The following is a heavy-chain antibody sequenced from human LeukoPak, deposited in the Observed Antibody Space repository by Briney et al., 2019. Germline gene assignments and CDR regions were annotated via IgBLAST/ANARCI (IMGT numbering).Heavy chain of an antibody. Sequence: PGGSLRLSCSASGFXFSSYGIHWVRQAPGKGLKYVSAITSNGGSTYYADSMRGRLTISRDNSKNTLYLQMSSLRTEDTAVYYCVKGPSSGWYGDFWGQGILVTVSS. CDR2: ITSNGGST. V-gene: IGHV3-64D*06. CDR3: VKGPSSGWYGDF. D-gene: IGHD6-19*01. CDR1: GFXFSSYG. J-gene: IGHJ4*02.